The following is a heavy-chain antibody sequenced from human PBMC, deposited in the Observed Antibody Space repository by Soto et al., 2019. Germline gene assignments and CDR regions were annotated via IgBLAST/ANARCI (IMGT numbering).Heavy chain of an antibody. Sequence: QVQLVESGGGVVQPGRSLRLSCAASGFTFSSYGMHWVRQAPGKGLEWVAVISYDGSNKYYADSVKGRFTISRDNSKNTLYLQMNSLRAEDAAVYYCAKDNHWGQGTLVTVSS. CDR1: GFTFSSYG. CDR3: AKDNH. CDR2: ISYDGSNK. J-gene: IGHJ5*02. V-gene: IGHV3-30*18.